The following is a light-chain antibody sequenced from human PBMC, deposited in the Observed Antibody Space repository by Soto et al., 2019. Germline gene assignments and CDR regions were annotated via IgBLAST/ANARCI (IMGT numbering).Light chain of an antibody. J-gene: IGLJ1*01. V-gene: IGLV2-23*01. CDR2: EAS. CDR3: CSYAGSTTSPYV. Sequence: LTQPGTESGSPGQSNTISCTGTSSDFGSHNLVSWYQQYSGKAPKLMIYEASKRPSGVSDRFSGSKSGNTASLTISGLQAEDEADYYCCSYAGSTTSPYVFGTGTKVTVL. CDR1: SSDFGSHNL.